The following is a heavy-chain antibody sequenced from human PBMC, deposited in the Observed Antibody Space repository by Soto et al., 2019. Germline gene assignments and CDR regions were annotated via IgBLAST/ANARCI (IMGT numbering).Heavy chain of an antibody. CDR1: GFTFSSYG. D-gene: IGHD3-3*01. V-gene: IGHV3-30*18. J-gene: IGHJ6*02. CDR2: ISYDGSNK. Sequence: LRLSCAASGFTFSSYGMHWVRQAPGKGLEWVAVISYDGSNKYYADSVKGRFTISRDNSKNTLYLQMNSLRAEDTAVYYCAKEYDFWSGYYLNYYYYYGMDVWGQGTTVTVSS. CDR3: AKEYDFWSGYYLNYYYYYGMDV.